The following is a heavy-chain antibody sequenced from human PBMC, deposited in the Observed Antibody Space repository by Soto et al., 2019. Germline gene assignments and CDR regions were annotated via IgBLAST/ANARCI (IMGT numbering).Heavy chain of an antibody. D-gene: IGHD3-22*01. J-gene: IGHJ3*02. CDR2: ISYDGSNK. CDR1: GFTFSSYA. CDR3: ARAINMIADAFDI. Sequence: QVQLVESGGGVVQPGRSLRLSCAASGFTFSSYAMHWVRQSPGKGLEWVAVISYDGSNKYYADSVKGRFTISRDNSKNTLYLQMNSLRAEDTAVYYCARAINMIADAFDIWGQGTMVTVSS. V-gene: IGHV3-30-3*01.